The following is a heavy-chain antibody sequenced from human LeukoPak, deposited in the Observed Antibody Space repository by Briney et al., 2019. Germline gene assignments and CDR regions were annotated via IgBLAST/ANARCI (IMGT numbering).Heavy chain of an antibody. CDR2: IYSGGST. CDR1: GFTLSSNY. CDR3: ASGSGSYRTPYYYMDV. J-gene: IGHJ6*03. V-gene: IGHV3-53*01. D-gene: IGHD3-10*01. Sequence: GGSLRLSCAASGFTLSSNYMSGVRQAPAKGLEGVSVIYSGGSTYYADSVKGRFTISRDNSKNTPYLQMNSLRGEDTAVYYCASGSGSYRTPYYYMDVWGTGTTVTVS.